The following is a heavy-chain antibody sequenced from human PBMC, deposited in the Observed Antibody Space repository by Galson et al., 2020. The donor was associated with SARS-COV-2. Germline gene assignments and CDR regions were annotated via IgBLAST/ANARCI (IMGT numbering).Heavy chain of an antibody. J-gene: IGHJ4*02. CDR1: GGSISGSY. V-gene: IGHV4-59*08. Sequence: TLSLTCTVSGGSISGSYWSWILQPPGKGLEWIAYIYYSGSTNYNPSLKSRVTILVDTSKNQFSLKLSSVTAADTAVYYCVRHGDYHSSGYDFDYWGQGILVTVSS. D-gene: IGHD3-22*01. CDR2: IYYSGST. CDR3: VRHGDYHSSGYDFDY.